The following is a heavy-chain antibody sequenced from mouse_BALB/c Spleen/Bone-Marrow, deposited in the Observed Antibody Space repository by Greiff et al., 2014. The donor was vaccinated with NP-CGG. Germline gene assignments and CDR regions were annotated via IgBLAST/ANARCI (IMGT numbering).Heavy chain of an antibody. J-gene: IGHJ4*01. V-gene: IGHV1-9*01. CDR3: ARDGYSSLAMDY. CDR1: GYTFSGYW. D-gene: IGHD2-3*01. CDR2: ILPGSTST. Sequence: QVHVKQSGAELMKPGASVKISCKTTGYTFSGYWIEWVKQRPGHGLEWIGEILPGSTSTNYNEKFKDKATFTADTSSNTAYIQLSSLTSVDSAVYYCARDGYSSLAMDYWGQGTSVTVSS.